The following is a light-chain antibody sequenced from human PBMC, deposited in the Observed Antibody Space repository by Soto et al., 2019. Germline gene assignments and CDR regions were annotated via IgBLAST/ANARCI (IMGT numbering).Light chain of an antibody. CDR1: QHLNSY. J-gene: IGKJ2*03. Sequence: DVQMTQSPSSLSASIGDRVTITCQASQHLNSYLCWYQKKPGKAPKLLIYDASNFGTGVPSRFSGSGSGTDFSFTITTLQPEDFATDDCQQYDTVPPSFGQGTKLYFK. V-gene: IGKV1-33*01. CDR3: QQYDTVPPS. CDR2: DAS.